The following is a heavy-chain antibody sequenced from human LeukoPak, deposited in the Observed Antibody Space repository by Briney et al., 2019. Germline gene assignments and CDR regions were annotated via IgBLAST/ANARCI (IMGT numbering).Heavy chain of an antibody. D-gene: IGHD3-22*01. V-gene: IGHV4-31*03. CDR2: IYYSGST. Sequence: SETLSLTCTVSGGSISSGGYYWSWIRQHPGKGLEWIGYIYYSGSTYYNPSLKSRVTISVDTSKNQFSLKLSSVTAADTAVYYCARAGSSGYLYLDYWGQGTLVTVSS. CDR1: GGSISSGGYY. CDR3: ARAGSSGYLYLDY. J-gene: IGHJ4*02.